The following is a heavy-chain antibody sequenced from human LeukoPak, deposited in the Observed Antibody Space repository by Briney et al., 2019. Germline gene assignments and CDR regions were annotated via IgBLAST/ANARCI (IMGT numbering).Heavy chain of an antibody. CDR1: GFTFSSYS. Sequence: GGSLRLSCAASGFTFSSYSMNWVRQAPGKGLEWVSSISSSSSYIYYADSVKGRFTISRGNAKNSLYLQMNSLRAEDTAVYYCARGYYYDYVWGSYRTNPSFDYWGQGTLVTVSS. CDR2: ISSSSSYI. V-gene: IGHV3-21*01. D-gene: IGHD3-16*02. J-gene: IGHJ4*02. CDR3: ARGYYYDYVWGSYRTNPSFDY.